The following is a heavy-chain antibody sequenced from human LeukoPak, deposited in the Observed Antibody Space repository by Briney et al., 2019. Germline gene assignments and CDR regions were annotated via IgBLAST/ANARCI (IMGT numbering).Heavy chain of an antibody. D-gene: IGHD5-12*01. CDR2: INPSGGST. CDR1: GYTFTSYY. CDR3: ARVESRYGYDDY. Sequence: ASVKVSCKASGYTFTSYYMHWVRQAPGQGLEWMGIINPSGGSTSYAQKFQGRVTMTGDMSTSTVYMELSSLRSEDTAVYYCARVESRYGYDDYWGQGTLVTVSS. J-gene: IGHJ4*02. V-gene: IGHV1-46*01.